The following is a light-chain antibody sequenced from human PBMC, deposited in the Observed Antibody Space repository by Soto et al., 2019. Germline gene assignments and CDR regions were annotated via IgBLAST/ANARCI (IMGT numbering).Light chain of an antibody. J-gene: IGLJ2*01. Sequence: QSVLTQPASVSGSPGQSITISCTGTSSDVGGYNYVSWYQQHPGKAPKLIIYEVSNRPSGVSNRFSGSKSGNTASLTISGLQAEDEADYYCSSYTSSSTYVVLGGGTKLTVL. V-gene: IGLV2-14*01. CDR1: SSDVGGYNY. CDR2: EVS. CDR3: SSYTSSSTYVV.